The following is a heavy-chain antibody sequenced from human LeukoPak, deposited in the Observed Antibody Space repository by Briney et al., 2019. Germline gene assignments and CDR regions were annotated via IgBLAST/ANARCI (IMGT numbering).Heavy chain of an antibody. V-gene: IGHV4-38-2*02. CDR3: AGGTTYDSGTDYYFNY. J-gene: IGHJ4*02. D-gene: IGHD3-22*01. CDR2: IYHSGST. CDR1: GYSISSGYY. Sequence: ASETLSLTCTVSGYSISSGYYWGWIRQPPGKGLEWIGSIYHSGSTYYNPSLKSRVTISVDTSKNQFSLKLSSVTATDTAVYYCAGGTTYDSGTDYYFNYWGQGTLVTVSS.